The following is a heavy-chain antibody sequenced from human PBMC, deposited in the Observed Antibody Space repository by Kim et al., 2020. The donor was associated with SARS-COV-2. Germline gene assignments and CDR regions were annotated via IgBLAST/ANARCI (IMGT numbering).Heavy chain of an antibody. Sequence: GGSLRLSCAASGFTFSSYAMHWVRQAPGKGLEWVAVLWHDGSNKYYVDSVKGRFTISRDNSKNTLLLQMNSLRADDTAVYYCARGARTTVVWFDYWGQGTLVTVSS. D-gene: IGHD4-4*01. CDR3: ARGARTTVVWFDY. J-gene: IGHJ4*02. V-gene: IGHV3-33*01. CDR2: LWHDGSNK. CDR1: GFTFSSYA.